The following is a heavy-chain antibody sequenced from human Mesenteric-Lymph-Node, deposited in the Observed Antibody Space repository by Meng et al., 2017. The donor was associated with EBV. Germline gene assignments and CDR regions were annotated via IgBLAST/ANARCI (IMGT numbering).Heavy chain of an antibody. Sequence: QLSESRPGLVKPWGTLSPTRAGSIGSIRSDIWWTWATHPPGKELEWMGEIHHSGAPNYNPSLKSRVTISVDKSKNQFSLKLSSVTAADAAVYFCASVIYGSGLNSWFDPWGHGTLVTVSS. D-gene: IGHD3-10*01. V-gene: IGHV4-4*02. CDR2: IHHSGAP. CDR3: ASVIYGSGLNSWFDP. CDR1: IGSIRSDIW. J-gene: IGHJ5*02.